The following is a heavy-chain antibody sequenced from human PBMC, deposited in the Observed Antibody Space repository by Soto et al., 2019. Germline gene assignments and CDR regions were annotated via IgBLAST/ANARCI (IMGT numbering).Heavy chain of an antibody. V-gene: IGHV5-51*01. CDR2: IYPGDSDT. CDR3: ARRRYCSSTSCYPSYYYYGMDV. J-gene: IGHJ6*02. D-gene: IGHD2-2*01. CDR1: GYSFTSYW. Sequence: GASLKISCKGSGYSFTSYWIGWVRQMPGKGLEWIGIIYPGDSDTRYSPSFQGQVTISADKSISTAYLQWSSLKASDTAMYYCARRRYCSSTSCYPSYYYYGMDVWGQGTTVTVSS.